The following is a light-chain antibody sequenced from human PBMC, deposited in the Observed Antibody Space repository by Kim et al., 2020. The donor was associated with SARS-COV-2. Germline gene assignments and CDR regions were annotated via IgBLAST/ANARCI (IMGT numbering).Light chain of an antibody. CDR2: ASS. V-gene: IGKV1-9*01. CDR1: QGISSY. CDR3: QQLNGYPLT. J-gene: IGKJ4*01. Sequence: IQLTQSPSSLSASVGDRVTITCRASQGISSYLAWYQQKPGKAPNLLIYASSTLQSGVPSRFSGSGSGTDFTLTISSLQPEDIATYYCQQLNGYPLTFGGGTKVDIK.